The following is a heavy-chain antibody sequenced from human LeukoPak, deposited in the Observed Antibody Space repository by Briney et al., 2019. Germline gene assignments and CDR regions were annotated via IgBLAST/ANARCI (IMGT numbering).Heavy chain of an antibody. CDR3: AKDHRAYCGGDCVDFDY. V-gene: IGHV3-53*05. D-gene: IGHD2-21*02. CDR2: IYSGGST. J-gene: IGHJ4*02. CDR1: GFIVSSNC. Sequence: GGSLRLSCVASGFIVSSNCMSWVRQAPGKGLEWVSFIYSGGSTYYADSVKGRFTISRDNSKNTLYLQMNSLRAEDTAVYYCAKDHRAYCGGDCVDFDYWGQGTLVTVSS.